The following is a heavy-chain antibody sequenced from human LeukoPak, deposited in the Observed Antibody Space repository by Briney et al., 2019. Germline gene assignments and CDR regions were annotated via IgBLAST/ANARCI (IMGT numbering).Heavy chain of an antibody. Sequence: SETLSLTCAIDGASLSAYHWTWIRQPPGKGLEWIGEIKPSGITNYNPSLKSRVTMSVDTSKNQFSLKLSSVTAADTAVYYCARSPYSSSWYPFAPWGQGTLVTVSS. CDR3: ARSPYSSSWYPFAP. V-gene: IGHV4-34*01. CDR2: IKPSGIT. CDR1: GASLSAYH. J-gene: IGHJ5*02. D-gene: IGHD6-13*01.